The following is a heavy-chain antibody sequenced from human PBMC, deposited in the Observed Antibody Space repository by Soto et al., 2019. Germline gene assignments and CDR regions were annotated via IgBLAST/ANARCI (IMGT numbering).Heavy chain of an antibody. D-gene: IGHD5-12*01. Sequence: GESLKISFKGSGYSFTSYWIGWVRQMPGKGLEWMGIIYPGDSDTRYSPSFQGQVTISADKSISTAYMQWSSLKASDTAMYYCARLSDIVATTHFDYWGQGTLVTVSS. CDR3: ARLSDIVATTHFDY. CDR2: IYPGDSDT. V-gene: IGHV5-51*01. J-gene: IGHJ4*02. CDR1: GYSFTSYW.